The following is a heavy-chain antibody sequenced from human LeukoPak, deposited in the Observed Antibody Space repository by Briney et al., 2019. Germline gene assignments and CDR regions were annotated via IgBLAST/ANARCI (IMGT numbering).Heavy chain of an antibody. CDR2: INWNGGST. CDR1: GFTFDDYG. CDR3: ARTYYDSSGYYLPFDY. J-gene: IGHJ4*02. D-gene: IGHD3-22*01. V-gene: IGHV3-20*04. Sequence: GGALRLSCAASGFTFDDYGMSWVRQAPGKGLEWVSGINWNGGSTVYADSVKGRFTISRDNAKTSLYLQMNSLRAEDTALYYCARTYYDSSGYYLPFDYWGQGTLVTVSS.